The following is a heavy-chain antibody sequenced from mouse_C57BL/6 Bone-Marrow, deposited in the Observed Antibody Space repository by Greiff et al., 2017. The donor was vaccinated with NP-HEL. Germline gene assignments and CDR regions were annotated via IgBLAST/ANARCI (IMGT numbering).Heavy chain of an antibody. D-gene: IGHD2-4*01. V-gene: IGHV1-72*01. Sequence: QVQLKQPGAELVKPGASVKLSCKASGYTFTSYWMHWVKQRPGRGLEWIGRIDPNSGGTTYNEKFKSKATLTVDKPSSTAYMQLSSLTSEDSAVYYCARGYYDYDWFAYWGQGTLVTVSA. J-gene: IGHJ3*01. CDR1: GYTFTSYW. CDR3: ARGYYDYDWFAY. CDR2: IDPNSGGT.